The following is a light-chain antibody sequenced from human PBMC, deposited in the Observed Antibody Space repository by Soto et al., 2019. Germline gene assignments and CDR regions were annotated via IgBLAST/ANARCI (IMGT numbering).Light chain of an antibody. CDR2: SNN. CDR1: SSNIGSNT. CDR3: AAWDDSPNAFVV. J-gene: IGLJ2*01. V-gene: IGLV1-44*01. Sequence: QSVLTQPPSASGTPGQRVTISCSGSSSNIGSNTVNWYQQLPGTAPKVLIYSNNQRPSGVPDRFSGSKSGTSASLAISGLQSEDEAEYYCAAWDDSPNAFVVFGGGT.